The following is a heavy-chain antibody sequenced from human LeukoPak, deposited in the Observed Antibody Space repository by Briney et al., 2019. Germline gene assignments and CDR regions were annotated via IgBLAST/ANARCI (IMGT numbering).Heavy chain of an antibody. CDR2: IIPIFGTA. V-gene: IGHV1-69*05. CDR1: GGTFSSYA. Sequence: GASVKVSCKASGGTFSSYAISWVRQAPGQGLEWMGGIIPIFGTANYAQKFQGRVTITTDESTSTAYMELSSLRSEDTAVYYCVRSPYDILTGYYNRYFDYWGQGTLVTVSS. J-gene: IGHJ4*02. D-gene: IGHD3-9*01. CDR3: VRSPYDILTGYYNRYFDY.